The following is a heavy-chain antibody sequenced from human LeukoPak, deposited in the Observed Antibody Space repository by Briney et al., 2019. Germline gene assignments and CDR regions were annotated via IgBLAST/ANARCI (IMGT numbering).Heavy chain of an antibody. D-gene: IGHD3-9*01. CDR3: AKRGRGGGEVTGYDC. Sequence: ASVKVSCKASGYTFTSYYMHWVRQAPGQGLEWMGIINPSGGSTSYAQKFQGRVTMTRDTSTSTVYMELSSLRSEDTAVYYCAKRGRGGGEVTGYDCWGQGTLVTVSS. V-gene: IGHV1-46*01. CDR2: INPSGGST. J-gene: IGHJ4*02. CDR1: GYTFTSYY.